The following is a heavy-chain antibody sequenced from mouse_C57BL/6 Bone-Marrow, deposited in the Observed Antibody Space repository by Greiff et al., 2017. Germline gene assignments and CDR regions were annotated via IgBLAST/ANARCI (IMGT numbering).Heavy chain of an antibody. J-gene: IGHJ3*01. D-gene: IGHD1-1*01. Sequence: VQLQQSGAELVRPGASVKLSCTASGFNIKDDYMHWVKQRPEQGLEWIGWIDPENGDTEYASKFQGKATITADTSSNTAYLQLSSLTSEDTAVYYCTIYYYGSWFAYWGQVTLVTVSA. CDR2: IDPENGDT. CDR1: GFNIKDDY. CDR3: TIYYYGSWFAY. V-gene: IGHV14-4*01.